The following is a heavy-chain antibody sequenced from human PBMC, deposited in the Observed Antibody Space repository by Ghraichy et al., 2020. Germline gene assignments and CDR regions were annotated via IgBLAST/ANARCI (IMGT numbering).Heavy chain of an antibody. Sequence: LSLTCVGSGLSFSGYGMNWVRQSPGKGLEWVSYITSSSRTKSYADSVKGRFTISRDNAQNSLYLQMNSLRDEDTAVYYCARGSRVVRFYYYDGMDVWGQGTTVTVSS. CDR1: GLSFSGYG. V-gene: IGHV3-48*02. CDR3: ARGSRVVRFYYYDGMDV. J-gene: IGHJ6*02. CDR2: ITSSSRTK. D-gene: IGHD4-23*01.